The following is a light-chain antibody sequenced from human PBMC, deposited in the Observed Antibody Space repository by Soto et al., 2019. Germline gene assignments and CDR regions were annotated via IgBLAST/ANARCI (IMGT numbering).Light chain of an antibody. J-gene: IGKJ2*01. Sequence: EIVLTQSPATLSLSPGERVTLSCRASQSVGRYLAWYQQKPCQAPRLLIYGASNRATGIPARFSGSGSGTDFSLTISSLESEEFAGYYCQQRGKWPRTFGQVNKLELK. CDR1: QSVGRY. CDR3: QQRGKWPRT. V-gene: IGKV3-11*01. CDR2: GAS.